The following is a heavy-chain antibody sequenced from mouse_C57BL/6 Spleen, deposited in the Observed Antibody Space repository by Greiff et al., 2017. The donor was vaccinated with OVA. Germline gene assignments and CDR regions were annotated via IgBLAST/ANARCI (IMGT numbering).Heavy chain of an antibody. V-gene: IGHV2-2*01. CDR2: IWSGGST. CDR1: GFSLTSYG. CDR3: AREGTAQATRRSFDD. J-gene: IGHJ2*01. D-gene: IGHD3-2*02. Sequence: QVQLKQSGPGLVQPSQSLSITCTVSGFSLTSYGVHWVRQSPGKGLEWLGVIWSGGSTDYNAAFISRLSISKDNSKSQVFFKMNSLQADDTAIYYCAREGTAQATRRSFDDWGQGTTLTVSS.